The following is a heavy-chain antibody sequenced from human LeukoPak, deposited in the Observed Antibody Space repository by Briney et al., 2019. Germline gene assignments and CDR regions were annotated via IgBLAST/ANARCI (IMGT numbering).Heavy chain of an antibody. CDR2: IYAGGTT. J-gene: IGHJ3*02. CDR3: AREWKFDI. Sequence: GGSLRLSCAASGFTVSSNYMSWAGQAPGGGLEWCSVIYAGGTTYYAESVKGRFTISRDNSRNTLYLQMSSLRAEDTAVYYCAREWKFDIWGQGTMVTVSS. V-gene: IGHV3-53*01. D-gene: IGHD1-1*01. CDR1: GFTVSSNY.